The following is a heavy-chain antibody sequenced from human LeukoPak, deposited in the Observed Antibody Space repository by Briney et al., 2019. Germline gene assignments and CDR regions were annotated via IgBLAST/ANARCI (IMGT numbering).Heavy chain of an antibody. CDR3: ARVGDYYDTRGFSSDAFDI. V-gene: IGHV3-72*01. D-gene: IGHD3-22*01. Sequence: PGGSLILSCAASRFTFSDHYMDWVRQAPGKGLEWVARIRTRAKGYTTLYAPSVRDRFSISRDDSTNSVYLQMNSLKTEDTAVHFCARVGDYYDTRGFSSDAFDIWGLGTMVTVAS. CDR2: IRTRAKGYTT. CDR1: RFTFSDHY. J-gene: IGHJ3*02.